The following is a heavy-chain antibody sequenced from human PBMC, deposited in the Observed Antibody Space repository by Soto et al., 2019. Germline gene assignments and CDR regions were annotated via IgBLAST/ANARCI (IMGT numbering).Heavy chain of an antibody. CDR1: GFTFSSYW. J-gene: IGHJ4*02. D-gene: IGHD3-10*01. V-gene: IGHV3-74*01. CDR2: INSDGSST. CDR3: GRGASGSCRLDY. Sequence: EVQLVESGGGLVQPGGSLRLSCAASGFTFSSYWMHWVRQAPGKGLVWVSRINSDGSSTNYADSVKGQFTISRDNAKNTLYLLMNSLRAEDTAVYNCGRGASGSCRLDYWGQVTLVTVSS.